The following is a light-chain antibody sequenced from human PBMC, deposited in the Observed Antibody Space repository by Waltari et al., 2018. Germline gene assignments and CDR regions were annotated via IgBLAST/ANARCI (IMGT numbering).Light chain of an antibody. V-gene: IGKV3-15*01. Sequence: EIVMTQSPATPSVSPGERATLSCRASQSVRSNLAWYQQKPGQAPRLLIYGASTRATGVPARFSGSGSGTEFTLTISSLQSEDFAVYYCQQYDSWPPGITFGGGTKVEIK. J-gene: IGKJ4*01. CDR2: GAS. CDR1: QSVRSN. CDR3: QQYDSWPPGIT.